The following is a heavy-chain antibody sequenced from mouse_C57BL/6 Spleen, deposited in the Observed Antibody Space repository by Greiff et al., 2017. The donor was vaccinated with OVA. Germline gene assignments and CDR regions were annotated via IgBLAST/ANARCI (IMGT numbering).Heavy chain of an antibody. J-gene: IGHJ3*01. Sequence: VQLQQSGPELVKPGASVKISCKASGYAFSSSWMNWVKQRPGKGLEWIGRIYPGDGDTNYNGKFKGKATLTADKSSSTAYMQLSSLTSEDSAVYFCAQTAQATGAYWGQGTLVTVSA. CDR2: IYPGDGDT. D-gene: IGHD3-2*02. V-gene: IGHV1-82*01. CDR3: AQTAQATGAY. CDR1: GYAFSSSW.